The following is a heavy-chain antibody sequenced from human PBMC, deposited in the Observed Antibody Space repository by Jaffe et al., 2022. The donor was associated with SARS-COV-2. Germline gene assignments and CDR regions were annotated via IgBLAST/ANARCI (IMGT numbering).Heavy chain of an antibody. J-gene: IGHJ5*02. CDR1: GGSISSSSYY. D-gene: IGHD6-19*01. V-gene: IGHV4-39*01. CDR2: IYYSGTT. Sequence: QLQLQESGPGLVKPSETLSLTCTVSGGSISSSSYYWGWIRQPPGKGLEWIGSIYYSGTTYYNPSLESRVTISVDTSKNQFSLKLSSVAAADTAIYYCASSIAVAPRYFDPWGQGTLVTVSS. CDR3: ASSIAVAPRYFDP.